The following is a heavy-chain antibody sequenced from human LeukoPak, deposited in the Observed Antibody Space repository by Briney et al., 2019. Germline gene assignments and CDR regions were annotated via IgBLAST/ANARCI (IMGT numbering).Heavy chain of an antibody. CDR1: GFTFSSYG. CDR3: AKDYLMYCSSTSCYVNWFDP. CDR2: ISYDGSNK. Sequence: PGGSLRLSCAASGFTFSSYGMHWVRQAPGKGLEWVAVISYDGSNKYYADSVKGRFTISRDNSKNTLYLQMNSLRAEDTAVYYCAKDYLMYCSSTSCYVNWFDPWGQGTLVTVSS. J-gene: IGHJ5*02. V-gene: IGHV3-30*18. D-gene: IGHD2-2*01.